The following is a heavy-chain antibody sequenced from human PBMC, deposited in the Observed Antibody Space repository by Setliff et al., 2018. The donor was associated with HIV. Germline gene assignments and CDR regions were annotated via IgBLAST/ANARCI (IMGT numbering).Heavy chain of an antibody. CDR2: ISAYNGNT. Sequence: ASVKVSCKASGGTFSSYDISWVRQAPGQGLEWMGWISAYNGNTNYAQKLQGRVTITRDTSASTAYLELSSLRSEDTAVYYCARPVGGTGFDPWGQGTLVTVSS. CDR1: GGTFSSYD. V-gene: IGHV1-18*01. J-gene: IGHJ5*02. D-gene: IGHD1-26*01. CDR3: ARPVGGTGFDP.